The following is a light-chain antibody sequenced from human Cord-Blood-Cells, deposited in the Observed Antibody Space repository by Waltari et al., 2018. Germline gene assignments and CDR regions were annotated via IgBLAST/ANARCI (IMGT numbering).Light chain of an antibody. V-gene: IGLV3-25*02. Sequence: SYELTPPPSVSVSPGQTASITSSGDALPKQYAYWYQQKPGQAPVLGIYKDSGRPSGSLELFSGSSSGTTVTLTISGVQAEDEADYYCQSADSSGTYVVFGGGTKLTVL. CDR1: ALPKQY. CDR3: QSADSSGTYVV. CDR2: KDS. J-gene: IGLJ2*01.